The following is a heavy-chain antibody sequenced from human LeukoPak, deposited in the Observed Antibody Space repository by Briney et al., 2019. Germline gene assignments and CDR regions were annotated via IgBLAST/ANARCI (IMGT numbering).Heavy chain of an antibody. J-gene: IGHJ4*02. CDR2: IYYSGST. V-gene: IGHV4-39*01. D-gene: IGHD3-22*01. Sequence: PSETLSLTCTVSGGSISSSSYYWGWIRQPPGKGLEWIGSIYYSGSTYYNPSLKSRVTISVDTSKNQFSLKLSSVTAADTAVYYCASGRGYYYDSSGYQIFDYWGQGTLVTVSS. CDR1: GGSISSSSYY. CDR3: ASGRGYYYDSSGYQIFDY.